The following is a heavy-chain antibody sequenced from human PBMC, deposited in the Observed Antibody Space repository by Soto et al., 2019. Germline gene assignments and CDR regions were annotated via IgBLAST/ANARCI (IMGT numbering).Heavy chain of an antibody. CDR1: GYTIASYA. Sequence: QVQLVQSGAEVKKPGASVKVSCKASGYTIASYAISWMRQAPGQGLVWMGWISAYNGNTNYAQKLQGRVTMTTDTSTSTAYLELRSMRSVDTAVSYCARDPPPPDYWGQGTLVTVSS. CDR2: ISAYNGNT. CDR3: ARDPPPPDY. J-gene: IGHJ4*02. V-gene: IGHV1-18*01.